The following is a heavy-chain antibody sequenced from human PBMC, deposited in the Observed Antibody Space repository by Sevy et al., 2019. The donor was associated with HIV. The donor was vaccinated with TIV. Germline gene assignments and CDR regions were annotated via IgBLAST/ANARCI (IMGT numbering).Heavy chain of an antibody. D-gene: IGHD1-7*01. CDR1: GYTFTGDY. J-gene: IGHJ6*02. CDR3: ARDGGGGTTNSGMDV. V-gene: IGHV1-2*06. CDR2: VFPNSGGT. Sequence: ASVKVSCKASGYTFTGDYLHWVRQAPGHGLEWMARVFPNSGGTNYAQKFQGRVTMTRDTSISTAYMELSRLRSDDTAVYYCARDGGGGTTNSGMDVWGQGTTVTVSS.